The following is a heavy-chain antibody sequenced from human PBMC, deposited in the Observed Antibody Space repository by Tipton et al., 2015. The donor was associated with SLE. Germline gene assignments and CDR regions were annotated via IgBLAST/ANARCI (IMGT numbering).Heavy chain of an antibody. CDR1: GGSLSSLSHY. D-gene: IGHD6-19*01. CDR2: VSYNGSP. J-gene: IGHJ6*03. V-gene: IGHV4-39*07. Sequence: TLSLTCTVSGGSLSSLSHYWGWIRQPPGKGLEWLGTVSYNGSPYSNPSLNSRIAISMDTSKNHFSLKLSSVTAADTAVYYCAREGLETSYYYYMDVWGKGTTVTVSS. CDR3: AREGLETSYYYYMDV.